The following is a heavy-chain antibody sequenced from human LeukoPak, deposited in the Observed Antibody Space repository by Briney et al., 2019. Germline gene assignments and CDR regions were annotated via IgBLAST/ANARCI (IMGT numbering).Heavy chain of an antibody. CDR2: ISYDGSNK. D-gene: IGHD2-15*01. Sequence: GGSLRLSCAASGFTFNTYGMHWVRQAPGKGLEWVAVISYDGSNKYYVDSVKGRFTISRDNSKNTLYLQMNSLRAEDTAVYYCAREDSYYYYYGMDVWGQGTTVTVSS. CDR1: GFTFNTYG. CDR3: AREDSYYYYYGMDV. V-gene: IGHV3-30*03. J-gene: IGHJ6*02.